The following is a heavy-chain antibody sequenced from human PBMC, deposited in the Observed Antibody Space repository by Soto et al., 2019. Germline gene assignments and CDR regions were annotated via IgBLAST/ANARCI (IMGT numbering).Heavy chain of an antibody. V-gene: IGHV4-30-2*01. D-gene: IGHD3-10*01. CDR2: IYHSGTT. CDR3: ARAQFYSGSGNYNNLMVVA. CDR1: GGSVSGAGYS. J-gene: IGHJ5*02. Sequence: SETLSLTCAVSGGSVSGAGYSWRWTRQPPGGGLDWIGYIYHSGTTYCNPSLKTRLTMSLDRSNNKFSLALNSVTAADTALYFCARAQFYSGSGNYNNLMVVAWGKRAQVTVSS.